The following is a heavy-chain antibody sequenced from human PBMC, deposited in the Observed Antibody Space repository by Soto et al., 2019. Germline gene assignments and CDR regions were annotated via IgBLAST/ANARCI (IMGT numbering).Heavy chain of an antibody. CDR2: ISSSGSTI. J-gene: IGHJ6*02. V-gene: IGHV3-11*01. Sequence: GRSLRLSCAASGFTFSDYYMSWVRQAPGKGLEWVSYISSSGSTIYYADSVKVRFTISRDNAKNSLYLQMNSLRAEDTAVYYCASGGAAAIMAYYYYGMDVWGQGITVTV. CDR3: ASGGAAAIMAYYYYGMDV. D-gene: IGHD2-2*01. CDR1: GFTFSDYY.